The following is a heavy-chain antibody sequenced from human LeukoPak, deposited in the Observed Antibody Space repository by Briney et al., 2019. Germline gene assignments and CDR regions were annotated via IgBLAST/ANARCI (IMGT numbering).Heavy chain of an antibody. D-gene: IGHD2-15*01. J-gene: IGHJ4*02. CDR1: GFTFSTYA. CDR3: AKEKKSGGWPIDY. V-gene: IGHV3-23*01. CDR2: ISSSGDYT. Sequence: GGSLRLSCAASGFTFSTYAMNWVRQAPGKGLEWVSCISSSGDYTYYADSVKGRFIISRDNSKNTLYLQMNSLRADDTAVYHCAKEKKSGGWPIDYWGQGALVTVSS.